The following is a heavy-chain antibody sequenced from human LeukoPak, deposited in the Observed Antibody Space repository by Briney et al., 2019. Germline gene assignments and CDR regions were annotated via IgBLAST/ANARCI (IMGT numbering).Heavy chain of an antibody. V-gene: IGHV1-69*06. J-gene: IGHJ6*03. CDR2: FIPICDTA. Sequence: SVKVSGKASGGTFSSYAISWVRQAPGRGLEGMGGFIPICDTANYAQKFQGRVTITADKSTSTAYMELSSLRSEDTAVYYCARGGGRIAVAAQRREPGYYYYYMDVWGEGTTVTVSS. D-gene: IGHD6-19*01. CDR1: GGTFSSYA. CDR3: ARGGGRIAVAAQRREPGYYYYYMDV.